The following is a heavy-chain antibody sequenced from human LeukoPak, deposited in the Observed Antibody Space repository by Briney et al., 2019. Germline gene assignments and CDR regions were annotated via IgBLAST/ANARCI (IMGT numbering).Heavy chain of an antibody. CDR2: IYHSGST. CDR3: VRLRWELLAPYFHH. D-gene: IGHD2-15*01. CDR1: TDSTNTYY. Sequence: PSETLSLTRSVSTDSTNTYYWSWIRQSPGKGLEWIGHIYHSGSTDYNPSFKSRVTISIDMSKKEFSLKLTSVTVADTAMYYCVRLRWELLAPYFHHWGQGAFVIVSS. V-gene: IGHV4-59*01. J-gene: IGHJ4*02.